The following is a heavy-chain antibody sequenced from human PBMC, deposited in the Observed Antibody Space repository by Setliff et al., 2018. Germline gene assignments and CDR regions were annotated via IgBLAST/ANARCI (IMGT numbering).Heavy chain of an antibody. V-gene: IGHV1-18*01. D-gene: IGHD4-17*01. J-gene: IGHJ1*01. CDR2: ISTYTANT. CDR3: VRDAGWQYDDYAGVYFPH. Sequence: ASVKVSCKASGGTFSSYGVSWVRQAPGQGLEWMGWISTYTANTKYAQRFQGRVTMTTDTSTSTAYMELRSLRSDDTAVYYCVRDAGWQYDDYAGVYFPHWGQGTLVTVSS. CDR1: GGTFSSYG.